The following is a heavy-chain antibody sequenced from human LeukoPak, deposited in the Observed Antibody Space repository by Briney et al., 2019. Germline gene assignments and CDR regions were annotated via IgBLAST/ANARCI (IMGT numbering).Heavy chain of an antibody. V-gene: IGHV3-30*03. D-gene: IGHD3-16*01. CDR3: ARDSRGTTFDY. CDR2: ISYDGSNK. Sequence: GGSLRLSCAASGFTFSSYGMHWVRQAPGKGLEWVAVISYDGSNKYYADSVKGRFTISRDNSKNTLYLQMNSLRAEDTAVYYCARDSRGTTFDYWGQGTLVTVSS. J-gene: IGHJ4*02. CDR1: GFTFSSYG.